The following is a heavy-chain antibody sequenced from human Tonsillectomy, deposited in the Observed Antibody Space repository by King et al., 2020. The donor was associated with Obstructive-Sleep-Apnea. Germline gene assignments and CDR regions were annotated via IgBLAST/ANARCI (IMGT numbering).Heavy chain of an antibody. CDR1: GFTFSHYG. J-gene: IGHJ4*02. CDR2: IWYDGSYE. D-gene: IGHD3-22*01. Sequence: VQLVESGGGVVQPGRSLRLSCAASGFTFSHYGMHWVRQAPGKGLEWVAVIWYDGSYESYADSVKGRFTISRDNSKNTLYLQMNSLRAEDTAIYSCAKDGSPYDSSNYPDYWGQGTLVTVSS. CDR3: AKDGSPYDSSNYPDY. V-gene: IGHV3-33*06.